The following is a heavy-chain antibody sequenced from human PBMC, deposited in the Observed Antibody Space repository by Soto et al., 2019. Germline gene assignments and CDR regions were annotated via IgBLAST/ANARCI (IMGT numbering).Heavy chain of an antibody. CDR3: AREPPYYDSSGYYYGRYFDY. D-gene: IGHD3-22*01. CDR1: GGTFSSYA. V-gene: IGHV1-69*13. Sequence: SVKVSCKASGGTFSSYAISWVRQAPGQGLEWMGGIIPFLGTANHEQKFEGRVTITADESTSTTYMELNSLRSEDTAVYYCAREPPYYDSSGYYYGRYFDYWGQGTLVTVSS. J-gene: IGHJ4*02. CDR2: IIPFLGTA.